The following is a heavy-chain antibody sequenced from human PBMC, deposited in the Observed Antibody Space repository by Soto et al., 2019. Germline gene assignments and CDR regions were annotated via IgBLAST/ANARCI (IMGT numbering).Heavy chain of an antibody. D-gene: IGHD2-15*01. V-gene: IGHV4-31*03. CDR1: GGSISSGGYY. CDR3: ARALGYCSGGSCYPNWFDP. CDR2: IYYSGST. J-gene: IGHJ5*02. Sequence: PSETLSLTCPVPGGSISSGGYYWSWIRQHPGKGLEWIGYIYYSGSTYYNPSLKSRVTISVDTSKNQFSLKLSSVTAADTAVYYCARALGYCSGGSCYPNWFDPWGQGTLVTVSS.